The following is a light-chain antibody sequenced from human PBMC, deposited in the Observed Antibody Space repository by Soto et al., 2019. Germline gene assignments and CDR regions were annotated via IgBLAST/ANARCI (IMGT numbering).Light chain of an antibody. CDR1: QSVSSSY. V-gene: IGKV3-20*01. CDR3: QQYGSLSLT. J-gene: IGKJ4*01. Sequence: EIVLTQSPGTLSLSPGERATLSCRPSQSVSSSYLAWYQQKPGQAPRLLIYGASSRATGIPDRFSGSGSGTDFTLTISRLEPEDFAVYYCQQYGSLSLTFGGGTKVEIK. CDR2: GAS.